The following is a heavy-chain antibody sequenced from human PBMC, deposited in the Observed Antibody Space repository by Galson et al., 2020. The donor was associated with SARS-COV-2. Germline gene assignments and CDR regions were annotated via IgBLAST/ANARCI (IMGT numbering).Heavy chain of an antibody. J-gene: IGHJ3*02. CDR1: GFTFSSYA. CDR3: ASELVGATEDAFDI. V-gene: IGHV3-30*04. Sequence: GESLKISCAASGFTFSSYAMHWVRQAPGKGLEWVAVISYDGSNKYYADSVKGRFTISRDNSKNTLYLQMNSLRAEDTAVYYCASELVGATEDAFDIWGQGTMVTVSS. D-gene: IGHD1-26*01. CDR2: ISYDGSNK.